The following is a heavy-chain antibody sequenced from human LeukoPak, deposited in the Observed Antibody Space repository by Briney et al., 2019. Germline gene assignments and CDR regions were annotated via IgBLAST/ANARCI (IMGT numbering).Heavy chain of an antibody. Sequence: GGSLRLSCAASGFTFSSYSMNWVRQAPGKGLEWVSYISSSSSTIYYADSVKGRFTISRDNAKNSLYLQMNSLRAEDTAVYYCARLHANYDSSGYYYAPDYWGQGTLVTVSS. J-gene: IGHJ4*02. D-gene: IGHD3-22*01. CDR1: GFTFSSYS. V-gene: IGHV3-48*04. CDR3: ARLHANYDSSGYYYAPDY. CDR2: ISSSSSTI.